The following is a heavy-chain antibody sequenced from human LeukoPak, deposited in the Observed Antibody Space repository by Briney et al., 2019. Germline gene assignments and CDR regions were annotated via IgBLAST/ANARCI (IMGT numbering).Heavy chain of an antibody. CDR3: ARGLWGSYRSFDY. D-gene: IGHD3-16*02. CDR2: ISSSSSTI. Sequence: PGGSLRLSCAASGFIFSSYSMNWVRQAPGKGLEWVSYISSSSSTIYYADSVKGRFTISRDNAKNSLYLQMNSLRAEDTAVYYCARGLWGSYRSFDYWGQGTLVTVSS. J-gene: IGHJ4*02. V-gene: IGHV3-48*01. CDR1: GFIFSSYS.